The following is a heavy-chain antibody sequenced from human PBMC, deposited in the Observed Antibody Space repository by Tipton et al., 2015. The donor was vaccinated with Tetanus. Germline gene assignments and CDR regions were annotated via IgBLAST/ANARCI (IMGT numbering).Heavy chain of an antibody. CDR1: GGSMSNNY. Sequence: TLSLTCTVSGGSMSNNYWSWIRQPPGKGLEWIGSAYYSGSTYYNPSLKSRVTISVDTSKNQFSLELSSVTAADTAVYYCARRSYCSSSRCFDAFDLWGQGTMATVSS. D-gene: IGHD2-2*01. V-gene: IGHV4-39*01. CDR2: AYYSGST. J-gene: IGHJ3*01. CDR3: ARRSYCSSSRCFDAFDL.